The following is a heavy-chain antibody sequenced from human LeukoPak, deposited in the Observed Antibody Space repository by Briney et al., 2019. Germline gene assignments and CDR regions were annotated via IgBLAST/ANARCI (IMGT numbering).Heavy chain of an antibody. Sequence: SETLSLTCAVYGGSFSGYYWSWIRQPPGKGLEWIGEINHSGSTNYNPSLKSRVTISVDTSKNQFSLKLSSMTAADTAVYYCARSKVGWLLQDWGQGTLVTVSS. D-gene: IGHD3-3*01. CDR1: GGSFSGYY. J-gene: IGHJ4*02. CDR2: INHSGST. CDR3: ARSKVGWLLQD. V-gene: IGHV4-34*01.